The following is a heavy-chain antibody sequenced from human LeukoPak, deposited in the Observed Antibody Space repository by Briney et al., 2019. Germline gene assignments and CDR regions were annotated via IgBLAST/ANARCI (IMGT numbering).Heavy chain of an antibody. J-gene: IGHJ4*02. CDR1: GFTFSDYP. D-gene: IGHD3-22*01. CDR2: ISVSGGST. Sequence: SGGSLRLSCAASGFTFSDYPMSWVRQAPGKGLEWVSSISVSGGSTYYADSVKGRFTISRDNSKNTLYLQMNSLRAEDTAVYYCARSEWLLPFDYWGQGTLVTVSS. CDR3: ARSEWLLPFDY. V-gene: IGHV3-23*01.